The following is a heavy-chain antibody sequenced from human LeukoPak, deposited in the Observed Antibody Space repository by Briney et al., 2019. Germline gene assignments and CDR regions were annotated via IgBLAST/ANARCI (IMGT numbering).Heavy chain of an antibody. V-gene: IGHV4-59*01. CDR2: IYYSGST. J-gene: IGHJ4*02. CDR3: ARDLSGSMYFDY. CDR1: GGSISSYY. Sequence: SETLSLTCTVSGGSISSYYWSWVRQPPGKGLEWIGYIYYSGSTNYNPSLKSRVTISVDTSKNQFSLKLSSVTAADTAVYYCARDLSGSMYFDYWGQGTLVTVSS. D-gene: IGHD5-12*01.